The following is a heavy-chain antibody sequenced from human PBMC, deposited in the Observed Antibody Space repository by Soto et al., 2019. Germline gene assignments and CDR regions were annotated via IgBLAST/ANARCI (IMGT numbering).Heavy chain of an antibody. Sequence: QVHLVQSGAEVKKPGASVKVSCKASGYTFPSYGITWVRQAPGQGLEWMGWISAYNGNTNYAQKRQGRVTISTDTPPSTTYMELRSLRSDDTAVYYCARDGPMDRAFDIWGQGTMVTVSS. CDR1: GYTFPSYG. CDR3: ARDGPMDRAFDI. D-gene: IGHD3-10*01. CDR2: ISAYNGNT. V-gene: IGHV1-18*01. J-gene: IGHJ3*02.